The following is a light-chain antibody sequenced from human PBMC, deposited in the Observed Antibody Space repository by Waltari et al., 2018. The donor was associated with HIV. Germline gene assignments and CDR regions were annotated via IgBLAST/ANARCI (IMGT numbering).Light chain of an antibody. CDR2: ETS. Sequence: DIQMTKSPSSVSASVGDRVTITCRASQAIAGLLAWYQKKPGKDPKLLIYETSVLHSGGPPRFSGRGSGTDFTLIISGLQPEDFATYFCQQAKSFPPTFGGGTKVEIK. CDR1: QAIAGL. V-gene: IGKV1-12*01. J-gene: IGKJ4*01. CDR3: QQAKSFPPT.